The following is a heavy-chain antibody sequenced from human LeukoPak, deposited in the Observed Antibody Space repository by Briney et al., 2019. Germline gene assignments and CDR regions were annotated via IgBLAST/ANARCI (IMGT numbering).Heavy chain of an antibody. Sequence: ASVKVSCKASGYTFTSYYMHWVRQAPGQGLEWMGWINPNSGGTNYAQKFQGRVTMTRDTSISTAYMELSRLRSDDTAVYYCARDLGFGDPNYYDSSGYWYYFDYWGQGTLVTVSS. D-gene: IGHD3-22*01. J-gene: IGHJ4*02. V-gene: IGHV1-2*02. CDR1: GYTFTSYY. CDR2: INPNSGGT. CDR3: ARDLGFGDPNYYDSSGYWYYFDY.